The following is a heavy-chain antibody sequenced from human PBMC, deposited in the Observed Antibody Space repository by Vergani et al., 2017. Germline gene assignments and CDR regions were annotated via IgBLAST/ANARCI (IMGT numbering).Heavy chain of an antibody. D-gene: IGHD2-2*01. J-gene: IGHJ6*03. CDR1: GFTFSSYS. V-gene: IGHV3-48*01. CDR2: ISSSSSTI. Sequence: EVQLVESGGGLVQPGGSLRLSCAASGFTFSSYSMNWVRQAPGKGLEWDSYISSSSSTIYYADTVKGRFTISRDNAKNSLYLQMNSLRAEDTAVYYCARRWAGVVSSALTQYHYYYYMDVWGKGSTVTVSS. CDR3: ARRWAGVVSSALTQYHYYYYMDV.